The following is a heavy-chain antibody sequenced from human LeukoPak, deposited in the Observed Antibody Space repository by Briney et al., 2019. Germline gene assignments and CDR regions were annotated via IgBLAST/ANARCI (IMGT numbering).Heavy chain of an antibody. V-gene: IGHV4-61*02. J-gene: IGHJ6*03. CDR2: IYTSGST. CDR1: GGSISSGSYY. D-gene: IGHD1-7*01. CDR3: ARGTGTRIHYYYYTDV. Sequence: PSQTLSLTCTVSGGSISSGSYYWSWIRQPAGKGLEWIGRIYTSGSTNYNPSLKSRVTISVDTSKNQFSLKLSSVTAADTAVYYCARGTGTRIHYYYYTDVWGKGTTVTVSS.